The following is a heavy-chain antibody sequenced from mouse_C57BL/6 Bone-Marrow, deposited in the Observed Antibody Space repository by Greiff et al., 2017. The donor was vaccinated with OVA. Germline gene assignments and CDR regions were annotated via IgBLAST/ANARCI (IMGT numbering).Heavy chain of an antibody. CDR1: GYTFTSYG. Sequence: VKLMESGAELARPGASVKLSCKASGYTFTSYGISWVKQRTGQGLEWIGEIYPRSGNTYYNEKFKGKATLTADKSSSTAYMELRSLTSEDSAVYFWARVRWHYHDASDGWGKGTTLTVAS. CDR3: ARVRWHYHDASDG. J-gene: IGHJ2*01. V-gene: IGHV1-81*01. D-gene: IGHD1-2*01. CDR2: IYPRSGNT.